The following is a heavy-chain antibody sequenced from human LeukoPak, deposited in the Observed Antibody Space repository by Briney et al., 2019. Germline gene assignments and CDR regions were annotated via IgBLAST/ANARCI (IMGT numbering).Heavy chain of an antibody. Sequence: PSETLSLTCAVYGGSFSGYYWNWIRQSPGRGLEWIGEVHYSGSATYNPSLKSRVTISVDTSINQFSLKMNSVTAADTAVYYCALGGWLQPFDFWGQGTLVTVSS. CDR1: GGSFSGYY. V-gene: IGHV4-34*01. D-gene: IGHD5-24*01. CDR2: VHYSGSA. CDR3: ALGGWLQPFDF. J-gene: IGHJ4*02.